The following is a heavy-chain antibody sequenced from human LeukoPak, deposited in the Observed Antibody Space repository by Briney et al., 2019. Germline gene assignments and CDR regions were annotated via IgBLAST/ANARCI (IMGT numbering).Heavy chain of an antibody. CDR1: GDSVSSNNAA. V-gene: IGHV6-1*01. J-gene: IGHJ4*02. CDR2: TYFRSKWYN. CDR3: ARTYGGNCDY. D-gene: IGHD4-23*01. Sequence: SQTLSLTCAISGDSVSSNNAAWNWNRQSPSRGFEWLGRTYFRSKWYNDYAASVKSRITVNPDTSKNHFSLQLSSVTPEDTAVYYCARTYGGNCDYWGQGTLVTVSS.